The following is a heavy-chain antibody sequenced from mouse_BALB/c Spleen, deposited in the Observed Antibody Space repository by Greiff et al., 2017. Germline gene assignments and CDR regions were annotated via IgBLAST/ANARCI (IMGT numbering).Heavy chain of an antibody. CDR2: ISSGGSYT. J-gene: IGHJ4*01. D-gene: IGHD6-5*01. Sequence: EVQLVESGGGLVKPGGSLKLSCAASGFTFSSYTMSWVRQTPEKRLEWVATISSGGSYTYYPDSVKGRFTISRDNAKNTLYLQMSSLKSEDTAMYYCTRGYAGFAMDYWGQGTSVTVSS. CDR1: GFTFSSYT. V-gene: IGHV5-6-4*01. CDR3: TRGYAGFAMDY.